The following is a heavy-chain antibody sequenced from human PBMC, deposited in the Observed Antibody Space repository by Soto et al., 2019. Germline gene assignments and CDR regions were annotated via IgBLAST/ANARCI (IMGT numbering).Heavy chain of an antibody. CDR1: GFTFDNYA. Sequence: TGGSLRLSCAASGFTFDNYAMHWVRQAPGKGLEWVSAIGASGAGTYYAEYVKGRFTISRDNSKNTLYLQMNSLRAEDTAVYYCALRKTGSYFDYWGQGTLVTVSS. D-gene: IGHD1-26*01. CDR3: ALRKTGSYFDY. CDR2: IGASGAGT. J-gene: IGHJ4*02. V-gene: IGHV3-23*01.